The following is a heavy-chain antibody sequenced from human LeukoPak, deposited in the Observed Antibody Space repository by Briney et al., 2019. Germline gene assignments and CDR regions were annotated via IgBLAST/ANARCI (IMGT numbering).Heavy chain of an antibody. CDR1: GFSLSSYS. CDR3: ARDGHGDGILSGYSYFGMDV. CDR2: ITISSNYI. J-gene: IGHJ6*02. V-gene: IGHV3-21*01. D-gene: IGHD3-9*01. Sequence: GGSLRLSCAASGFSLSSYSMDWVRQAPGKGLEWVSSITISSNYIYYADSMKGRFTISRDNAKNSLYLQMNSLRAEDTAVYFCARDGHGDGILSGYSYFGMDVWGQGTTVTVSS.